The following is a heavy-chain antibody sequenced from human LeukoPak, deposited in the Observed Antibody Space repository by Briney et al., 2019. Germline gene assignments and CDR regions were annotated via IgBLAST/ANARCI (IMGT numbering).Heavy chain of an antibody. CDR3: ARVPYNSGWFTGWFDP. CDR1: GGSISSYY. J-gene: IGHJ5*02. Sequence: SETLSLTCTVSGGSISSYYWSWIRQPPGEGLEWIVYSYYSGSTNYNPSLKSRVTISVDTSKNQFSLRLSSVTAADTALYYWARVPYNSGWFTGWFDPWGQGSLVTVSS. D-gene: IGHD6-19*01. V-gene: IGHV4-59*01. CDR2: SYYSGST.